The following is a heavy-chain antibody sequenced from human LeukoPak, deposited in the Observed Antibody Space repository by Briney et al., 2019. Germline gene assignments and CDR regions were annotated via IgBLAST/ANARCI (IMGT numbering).Heavy chain of an antibody. Sequence: GASVKVSCKASGYTFTSYGFCWVRQAPGQGLEWMGLISAYNGNTNYAQKLQGRVTMTTDTSTSKASMELKMLRSDDTAAYYCSRTTARNWNYYYYYYYMDVGNKGPTVTVP. CDR2: ISAYNGNT. CDR1: GYTFTSYG. D-gene: IGHD1-7*01. CDR3: SRTTARNWNYYYYYYYMDV. V-gene: IGHV1-18*01. J-gene: IGHJ6*03.